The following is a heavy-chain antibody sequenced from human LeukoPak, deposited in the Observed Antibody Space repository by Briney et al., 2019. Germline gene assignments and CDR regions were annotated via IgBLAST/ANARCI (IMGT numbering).Heavy chain of an antibody. J-gene: IGHJ4*02. Sequence: PGGSLRLSCAASGFTFSTYTMNWVRQAPGKGLEWVSSITSSSSYIYYAGSVKGRFTISRDNAKNSLYLQMNSLRVEDTAVYYCARHVVAVGFDYWGQGTLVTVSS. CDR1: GFTFSTYT. D-gene: IGHD3-22*01. CDR2: ITSSSSYI. CDR3: ARHVVAVGFDY. V-gene: IGHV3-21*01.